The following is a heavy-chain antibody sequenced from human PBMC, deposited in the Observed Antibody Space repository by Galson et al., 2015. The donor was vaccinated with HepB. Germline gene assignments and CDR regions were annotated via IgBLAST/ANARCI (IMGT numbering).Heavy chain of an antibody. CDR1: GFIFRHHA. D-gene: IGHD3-16*01. Sequence: SLRLSCAGSGFIFRHHAMAWIRQAPGKGLEWVSSINGRGSTRSYSDAVKGRFSISRDNSKDTVFLQMDNLRPEDTAVYYCVKEGAWFGGDWFDPWGQGALVPVS. J-gene: IGHJ5*02. V-gene: IGHV3-23*01. CDR3: VKEGAWFGGDWFDP. CDR2: INGRGSTR.